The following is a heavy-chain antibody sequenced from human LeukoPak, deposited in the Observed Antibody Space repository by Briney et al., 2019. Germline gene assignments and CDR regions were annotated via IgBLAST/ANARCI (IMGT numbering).Heavy chain of an antibody. CDR2: ISGGGSST. Sequence: PGGSLRLSCAASGFTFSSYAMSWVRQAPGKGLEWASAISGGGSSTHYADSVKGRFTISRDNSKNTLYLQMNSLRAEDTAVYYCAKAMYSSGWDDLDYWGRGTRVMVS. CDR3: AKAMYSSGWDDLDY. D-gene: IGHD6-19*01. V-gene: IGHV3-23*01. CDR1: GFTFSSYA. J-gene: IGHJ4*02.